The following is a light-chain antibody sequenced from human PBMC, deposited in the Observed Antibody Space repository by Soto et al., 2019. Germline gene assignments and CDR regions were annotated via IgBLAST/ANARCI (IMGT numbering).Light chain of an antibody. CDR2: KAS. Sequence: IQMTQSPSTLSASVLDIVTTTCRASQSISSWLAWYQQKPGKAPKLLIYKASSLESGVPSRFSGSGSGTEFTLTISSLQPDDFATYYCQQYNSYPWTFGQGTKVDIK. CDR3: QQYNSYPWT. V-gene: IGKV1-5*03. J-gene: IGKJ1*01. CDR1: QSISSW.